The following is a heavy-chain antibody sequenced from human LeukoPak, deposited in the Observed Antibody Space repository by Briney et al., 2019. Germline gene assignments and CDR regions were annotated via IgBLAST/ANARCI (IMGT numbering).Heavy chain of an antibody. D-gene: IGHD2-2*01. V-gene: IGHV1-18*01. Sequence: APAKVSCKASGYTFTNYGISWVRQAPGQGLEWMGCSAYNGNTNYAQKLQGRVTMTTDTSTSTAYMELRSLISDDTAVYYCARIGVVPAALDAFDIWGQGTMVTVSS. J-gene: IGHJ3*02. CDR3: ARIGVVPAALDAFDI. CDR1: GYTFTNYG. CDR2: SAYNGNT.